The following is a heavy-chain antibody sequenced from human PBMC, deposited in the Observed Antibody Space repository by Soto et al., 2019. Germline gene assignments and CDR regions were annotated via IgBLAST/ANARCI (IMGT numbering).Heavy chain of an antibody. J-gene: IGHJ4*02. CDR2: IIPIFGTT. CDR3: ARAVDSAMVFDY. CDR1: GDTFSSYA. D-gene: IGHD5-18*01. V-gene: IGHV1-69*01. Sequence: QVQLVQSGAEVKKPGSSVKVSCKASGDTFSSYAITWVRQAPGQGLEWMGGIIPIFGTTSYAQKFQDRVTIIAYESTSTAYMELSSLRSEDTAVYYCARAVDSAMVFDYWGQGTLVTVSS.